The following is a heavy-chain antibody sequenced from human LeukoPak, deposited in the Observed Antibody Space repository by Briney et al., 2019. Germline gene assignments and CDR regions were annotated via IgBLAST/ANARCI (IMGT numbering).Heavy chain of an antibody. V-gene: IGHV1-46*01. D-gene: IGHD3/OR15-3a*01. Sequence: GASVKVSCKASGYTFTSYYIHWVRQAPGQGLEWMGIINSSDGTTSSAQKFQGRVTMARDTSTSTVYMELSSLRSEDTAMYYCARGYPMDWNYFDYWGQGMLVTVSS. CDR3: ARGYPMDWNYFDY. CDR2: INSSDGTT. CDR1: GYTFTSYY. J-gene: IGHJ4*02.